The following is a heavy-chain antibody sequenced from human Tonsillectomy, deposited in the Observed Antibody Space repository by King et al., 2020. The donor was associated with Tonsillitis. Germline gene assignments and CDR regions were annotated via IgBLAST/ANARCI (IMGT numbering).Heavy chain of an antibody. CDR2: ISSSSSTI. CDR3: ARDKHHSYGDYDAFDI. CDR1: GFTFSSYS. D-gene: IGHD4-17*01. Sequence: VQLVESGGGLVQPGGSLRLSCAASGFTFSSYSMNWVRQAPGKGLEWVSYISSSSSTIYYADSVKGRFTISRDNAKNSLYLQMNSLRAEDTAVYYCARDKHHSYGDYDAFDIWGKGTMVTVSS. V-gene: IGHV3-48*01. J-gene: IGHJ3*02.